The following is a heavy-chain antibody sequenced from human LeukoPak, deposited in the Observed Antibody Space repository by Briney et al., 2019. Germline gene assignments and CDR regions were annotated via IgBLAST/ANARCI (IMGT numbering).Heavy chain of an antibody. J-gene: IGHJ4*02. CDR2: ISYDGSNK. Sequence: GGSLRLSCAASGFTFSSYAMHWVRQAPGKGLEWVAVISYDGSNKYYADSVKGRFTISRDNSKNTLYLQMNSLRAEDTAVYYCARPATTVTTWFDYWGQGTLVTVSS. CDR3: ARPATTVTTWFDY. V-gene: IGHV3-30*04. D-gene: IGHD4-17*01. CDR1: GFTFSSYA.